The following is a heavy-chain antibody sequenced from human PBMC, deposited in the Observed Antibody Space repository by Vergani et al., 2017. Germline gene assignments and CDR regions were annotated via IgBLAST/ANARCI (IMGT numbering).Heavy chain of an antibody. CDR2: IGVAGDT. J-gene: IGHJ6*02. D-gene: IGHD1-7*01. CDR1: GFTFSSYD. V-gene: IGHV3-13*01. CDR3: ARDLHSVVAGTTGVYYYYYGMDV. Sequence: EVQLVESGGGLVQPGGSLRLSCAASGFTFSSYDMYWVRQATGKGLEWVSAIGVAGDTYYSGSVKGRFTISRENAKNSLYLQMNSLRAGDTAVYYCARDLHSVVAGTTGVYYYYYGMDVWGQGTTVTVSS.